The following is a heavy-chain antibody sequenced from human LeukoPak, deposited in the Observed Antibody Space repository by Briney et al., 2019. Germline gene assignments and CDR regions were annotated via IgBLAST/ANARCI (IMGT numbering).Heavy chain of an antibody. D-gene: IGHD3-16*01. V-gene: IGHV3-21*06. CDR2: ISSSSSYI. J-gene: IGHJ5*02. CDR1: RFTFSSYV. CDR3: ASTTGGRWFDP. Sequence: TGGSLRLSCAASRFTFSSYVMKWVRQVPGKGLEWVSSISSSSSYIYYADSVKGRFTISRDNAKNSLYLQMNSLRAEDTAVYYCASTTGGRWFDPWGQGTLVTVSS.